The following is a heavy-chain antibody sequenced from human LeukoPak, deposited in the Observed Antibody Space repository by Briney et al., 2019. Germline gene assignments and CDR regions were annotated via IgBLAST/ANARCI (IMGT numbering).Heavy chain of an antibody. Sequence: ASVKVSCKASGYGXSDYYMHGVRQAPGQGLEYMGWINPNSGDNSCAQKFQGRVSMTRDTSITTLYMELTSLRSDDTALYFCARGGGIQSCGGKTCFRGFVYWGQGILVTVSS. CDR2: INPNSGDN. CDR1: GYGXSDYY. J-gene: IGHJ4*02. CDR3: ARGGGIQSCGGKTCFRGFVY. V-gene: IGHV1-2*02. D-gene: IGHD2-21*01.